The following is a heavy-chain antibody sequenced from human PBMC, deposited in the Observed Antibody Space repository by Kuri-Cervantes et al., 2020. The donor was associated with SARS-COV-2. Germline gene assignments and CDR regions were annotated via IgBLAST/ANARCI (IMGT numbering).Heavy chain of an antibody. CDR1: GFTFGSYT. V-gene: IGHV3-48*02. CDR3: ARDAQVLDY. Sequence: GGSLRLSCEASGFTFGSYTMNWVRQTPGKGLEWVSCISATSTIIHYADSVKGRFTISRDNAKYSLYLQMNSLRDEDTAVYYCARDAQVLDYWGQGTLVTVSS. D-gene: IGHD2-2*01. J-gene: IGHJ4*02. CDR2: ISATSTII.